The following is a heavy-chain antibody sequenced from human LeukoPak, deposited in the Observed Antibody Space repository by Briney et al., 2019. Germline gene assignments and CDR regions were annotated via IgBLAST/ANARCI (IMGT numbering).Heavy chain of an antibody. V-gene: IGHV3-7*01. Sequence: GGSLRLSCAASGFTFSNYWMSWVRQAPGKGLEWVANIKQDGSEKYYVDSVKGRFTISRDNAKNLLYLQMISLRAGDTAVYYCAGWPICSDAFHVWGQGTMVTVSS. J-gene: IGHJ3*01. CDR2: IKQDGSEK. CDR1: GFTFSNYW. CDR3: AGWPICSDAFHV. D-gene: IGHD3-10*02.